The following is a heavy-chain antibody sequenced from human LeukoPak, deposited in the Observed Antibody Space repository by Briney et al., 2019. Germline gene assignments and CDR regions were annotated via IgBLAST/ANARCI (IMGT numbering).Heavy chain of an antibody. J-gene: IGHJ4*02. D-gene: IGHD1-14*01. CDR1: RGSMSSGSYY. CDR3: ARGNPLDY. Sequence: SQTLSLTCTVSRGSMSSGSYYWNWIRQPAGKGLEWIGRIYTSGSTNYNPSLKSRVTISLDASKKQFSLKLTSVTAADSAVYYCARGNPLDYWGQGTLVTVSS. V-gene: IGHV4-61*02. CDR2: IYTSGST.